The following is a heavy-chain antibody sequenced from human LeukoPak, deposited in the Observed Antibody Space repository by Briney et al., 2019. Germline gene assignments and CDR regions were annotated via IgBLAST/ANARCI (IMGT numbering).Heavy chain of an antibody. CDR3: ARDDDYDAFDI. CDR2: IYSGGST. D-gene: IGHD4-11*01. Sequence: GSLRLSCAASGFTVSSNYMSWVRQAPGKGLEWVSVIYSGGSTYYADSVKGRFTISRDNSKNTLYLQMNSLRAEDTAVYYCARDDDYDAFDIWGQGTMVTVSS. CDR1: GFTVSSNY. V-gene: IGHV3-53*01. J-gene: IGHJ3*02.